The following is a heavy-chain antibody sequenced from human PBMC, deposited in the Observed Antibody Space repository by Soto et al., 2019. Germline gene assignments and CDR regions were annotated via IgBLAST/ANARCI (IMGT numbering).Heavy chain of an antibody. D-gene: IGHD1-1*01. Sequence: SETLSLTCTVSGGSISSYWWSWIRQPPGKGLEWIGGIYYIGSTNYNPSLKSRVTMSVDTSKNQISLILTSVTAADTAVYYCASYVQRASIDYWGQGTLVTVSS. CDR1: GGSISSYW. CDR3: ASYVQRASIDY. CDR2: IYYIGST. V-gene: IGHV4-59*01. J-gene: IGHJ4*02.